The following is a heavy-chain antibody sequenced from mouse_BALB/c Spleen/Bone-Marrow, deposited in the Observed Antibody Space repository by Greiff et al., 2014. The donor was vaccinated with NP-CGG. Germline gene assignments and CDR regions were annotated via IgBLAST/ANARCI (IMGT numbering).Heavy chain of an antibody. CDR1: GFNIKDTY. CDR2: IDPANGNT. D-gene: IGHD2-14*01. J-gene: IGHJ4*01. Sequence: VQLQQSGAELVKPGASVKLSCTASGFNIKDTYIHWVKQRPEQGLEWIGRIDPANGNTKYDPKFQGKATTTTDTSSNTAYLQLSSLTSEDTAVYYCAQGYDWAMDYWGQGTSVTVSS. V-gene: IGHV14-3*02. CDR3: AQGYDWAMDY.